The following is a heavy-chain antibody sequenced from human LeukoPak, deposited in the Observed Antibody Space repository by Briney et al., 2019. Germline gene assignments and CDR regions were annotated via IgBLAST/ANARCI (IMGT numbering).Heavy chain of an antibody. CDR1: GYTFTSYD. Sequence: GASVKVSCKASGYTFTSYDINWVRQATGQGPEWMGWMNPNSGNTGYAQKFQGRVTMTRDTSISTAYMELSSLRSEDTAVYFCARGLGPYSGYDYAFGYHWGQGTLVTVSS. J-gene: IGHJ5*02. V-gene: IGHV1-8*01. D-gene: IGHD5-12*01. CDR2: MNPNSGNT. CDR3: ARGLGPYSGYDYAFGYH.